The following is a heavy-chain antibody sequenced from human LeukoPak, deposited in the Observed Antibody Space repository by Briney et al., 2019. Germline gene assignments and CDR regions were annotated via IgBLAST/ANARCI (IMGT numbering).Heavy chain of an antibody. D-gene: IGHD3-22*01. CDR3: ASYAREDSSGYYAGFDY. CDR2: IWYDGSNK. V-gene: IGHV3-33*01. J-gene: IGHJ4*02. Sequence: GGSLRLSCAASGFTLSSYGMHWVRQAPGKGLEWVAVIWYDGSNKYYADSVKGRFTISRDNSKNTLYLQMNSLRAEDTAVYYCASYAREDSSGYYAGFDYWGQGTLVTVST. CDR1: GFTLSSYG.